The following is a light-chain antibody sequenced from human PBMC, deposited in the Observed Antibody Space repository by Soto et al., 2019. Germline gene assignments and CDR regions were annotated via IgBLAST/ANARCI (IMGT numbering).Light chain of an antibody. J-gene: IGLJ2*01. CDR1: SSNIGNNY. Sequence: QSVLTQPPSASGTPGQRVTISCSGSSSNIGNNYVYWYQQLPATAPKLLIYRNNQRPSGVPDRFSGSKSGTSASLDISGLRSEDEADYYCAAWDDSLSGLFGGGTKLTVL. CDR2: RNN. V-gene: IGLV1-47*01. CDR3: AAWDDSLSGL.